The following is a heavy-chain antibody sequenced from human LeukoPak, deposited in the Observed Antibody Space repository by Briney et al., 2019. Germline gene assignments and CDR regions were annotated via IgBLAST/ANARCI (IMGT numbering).Heavy chain of an antibody. V-gene: IGHV4-39*01. D-gene: IGHD1-26*01. J-gene: IGHJ5*02. CDR1: GGSIRSAAYY. CDR2: IYYSGST. CDR3: ARQGGSPDWFDP. Sequence: SETLSLTCTVSGGSIRSAAYYWGWIRQPPGKGLGWIGNIYYSGSTYYNPSLKGRVTISVDTSKNQFSPKVRSVTAADTAVYYCARQGGSPDWFDPWGQGTLVTVSS.